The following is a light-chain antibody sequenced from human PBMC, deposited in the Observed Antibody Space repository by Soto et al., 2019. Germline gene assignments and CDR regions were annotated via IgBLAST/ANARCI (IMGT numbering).Light chain of an antibody. CDR3: QQYHTFPLT. Sequence: DIQMTQSPSTLSASVGDRVTIPCRASQNINNWMAWYHQKPGEAPKLLIYDAFSLQTGVPFTFSGSGSGTEFSLTIRSLQPDDFGTYYCQQYHTFPLTFGGGTKVEIK. J-gene: IGKJ4*01. CDR2: DAF. CDR1: QNINNW. V-gene: IGKV1-5*01.